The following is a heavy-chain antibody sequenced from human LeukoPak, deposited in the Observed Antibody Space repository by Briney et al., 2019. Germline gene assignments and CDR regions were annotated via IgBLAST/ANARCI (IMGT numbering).Heavy chain of an antibody. CDR1: RFAFGSYS. CDR2: ISGSGGST. D-gene: IGHD1-1*01. Sequence: GGSLRLSCAASRFAFGSYSMNWVRQAPGKGLEWVSSISGSGGSTYYADSVKGRFTISRDNSKNTLYLQMYSLRAEDTAVYYCAKVEGASKASVYWGQGALVTVSS. J-gene: IGHJ4*02. V-gene: IGHV3-23*01. CDR3: AKVEGASKASVY.